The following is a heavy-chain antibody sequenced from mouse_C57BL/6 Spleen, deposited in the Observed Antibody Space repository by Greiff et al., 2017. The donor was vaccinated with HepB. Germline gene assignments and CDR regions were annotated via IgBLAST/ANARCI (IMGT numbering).Heavy chain of an antibody. CDR2: INPSTGGT. CDR1: GYSFTGYY. J-gene: IGHJ4*01. CDR3: AIGGFMVTTQRYAMDY. D-gene: IGHD2-1*01. V-gene: IGHV1-42*01. Sequence: EVQLQQSGPELVKPGASVKISCKASGYSFTGYYMNWVKQSPEKSLEWIGEINPSTGGTTYNQKFKAKATLTVDKSSSTAYMQLKSLTSEDSAVYYCAIGGFMVTTQRYAMDYWGQGTSVTVSS.